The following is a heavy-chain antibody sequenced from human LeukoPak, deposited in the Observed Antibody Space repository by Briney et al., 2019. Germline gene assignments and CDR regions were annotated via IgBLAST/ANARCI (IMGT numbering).Heavy chain of an antibody. J-gene: IGHJ6*03. CDR3: ARQYDSYFYYYLDL. V-gene: IGHV4-38-2*01. D-gene: IGHD2-2*01. CDR2: LYHPDST. CDR1: GYPINNAYY. Sequence: PSETLSLTCGVSGYPINNAYYWVWIRQPPGKGLEWIGSLYHPDSTYYNPSLKSRVTMSVDTSRNRFSLRLSFVTAAGTAVYYCARQYDSYFYYYLDLWGTGTTVAVSS.